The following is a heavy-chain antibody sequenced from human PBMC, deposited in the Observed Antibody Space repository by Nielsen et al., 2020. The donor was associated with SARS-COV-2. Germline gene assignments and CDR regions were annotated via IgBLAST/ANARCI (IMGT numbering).Heavy chain of an antibody. V-gene: IGHV3-48*01. CDR2: ISSSSSTI. CDR3: ASWGYKLNWYFDL. D-gene: IGHD5-24*01. CDR1: GFSFSSYT. Sequence: GESLKISCAASGFSFSSYTMNWVRQAPGRGLEWVSYISSSSSTIYYADSVKGRFTISRDNSKNTLYLQMNSLRAEDTAMYYCASWGYKLNWYFDLWGRGTLVTVSS. J-gene: IGHJ2*01.